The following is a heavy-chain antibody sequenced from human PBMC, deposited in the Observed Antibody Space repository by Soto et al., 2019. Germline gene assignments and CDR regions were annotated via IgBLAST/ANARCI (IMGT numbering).Heavy chain of an antibody. J-gene: IGHJ4*02. CDR1: GYTFTSYY. Sequence: ASVKVSCKSSGYTFTSYYMHWVRQAPGQGLEWMGIINPSGGSTSYAQKFQGRVTMTTDTSTKTAYMELRSLRSDDTAVYYCARDLASGDYIHFHWGQGSLVTVSA. V-gene: IGHV1-46*01. CDR2: INPSGGST. D-gene: IGHD4-17*01. CDR3: ARDLASGDYIHFH.